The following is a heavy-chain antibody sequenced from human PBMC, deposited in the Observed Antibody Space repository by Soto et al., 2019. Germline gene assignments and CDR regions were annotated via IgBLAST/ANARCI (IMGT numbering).Heavy chain of an antibody. V-gene: IGHV3-23*01. CDR2: IHGGGNSA. CDR1: GFTFSGYA. CDR3: AKNSGRVTTSWHFDD. J-gene: IGHJ4*02. Sequence: EVQLLESGGDLVQPGRSLRLCCAASGFTFSGYAMSWVRQAPGKGLEWVSVIHGGGNSAYYADSVKGRFTISRDNSKNTLYLQMSSLRGEDTAVYYCAKNSGRVTTSWHFDDWGQGTLVTVSS. D-gene: IGHD4-17*01.